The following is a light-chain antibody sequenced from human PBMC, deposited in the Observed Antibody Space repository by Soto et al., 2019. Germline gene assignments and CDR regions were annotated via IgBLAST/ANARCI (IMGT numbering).Light chain of an antibody. CDR1: QSVSSY. V-gene: IGKV3-11*01. CDR3: QQYGSSLRT. CDR2: DAS. Sequence: EIVLTQSPATLSLSPGERATLSCRASQSVSSYLAWYQQKPGQAPRLLIYDASNRATGIPARFSGSGSGTDFTLTISRLEPEDFAVYYCQQYGSSLRTFGQGTKVEIK. J-gene: IGKJ1*01.